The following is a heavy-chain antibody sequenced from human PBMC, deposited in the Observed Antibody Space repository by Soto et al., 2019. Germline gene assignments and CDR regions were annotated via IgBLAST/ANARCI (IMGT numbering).Heavy chain of an antibody. V-gene: IGHV3-23*01. CDR3: AKDSPPPFHRIDV. CDR2: ISGSGGYT. Sequence: GGSLRLSCAASGFTFFAYAMTWVRQAPGKGLEWVSTISGSGGYTYYADSVKGRVTISRDSSKNTLYLEIHSLRAEDTAIYYCAKDSPPPFHRIDVWGQGTTVTVYS. J-gene: IGHJ6*02. CDR1: GFTFFAYA.